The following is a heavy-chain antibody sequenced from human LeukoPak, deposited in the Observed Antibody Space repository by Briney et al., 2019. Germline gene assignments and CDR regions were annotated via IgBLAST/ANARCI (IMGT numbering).Heavy chain of an antibody. V-gene: IGHV3-11*04. CDR2: ISSSGSTI. J-gene: IGHJ5*02. D-gene: IGHD6-19*01. CDR3: ARDSSGWYHWFDP. Sequence: GGSLRLSCAASGFTFSDYYMSWIRQAPGKGLEWVSYISSSGSTIYYADSVRGRLTMSRDNAKNSLYLQMNSLRAEDTAVYYCARDSSGWYHWFDPWGQGTLATVSS. CDR1: GFTFSDYY.